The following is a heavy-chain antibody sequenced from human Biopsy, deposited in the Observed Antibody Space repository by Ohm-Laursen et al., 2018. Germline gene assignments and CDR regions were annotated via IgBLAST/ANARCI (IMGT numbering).Heavy chain of an antibody. CDR2: VSASSSYI. V-gene: IGHV3-21*01. J-gene: IGHJ5*02. D-gene: IGHD5-18*01. Sequence: SLTLSCTASGFTLSGNSMNWVCHAPGKGPERVSSVSASSSYIYYADSVKGRITVSKENGKNSLYLHMNSLRAEDTAVYYCATEVDPAGIGGHWLDPWGQGTLVTVSS. CDR3: ATEVDPAGIGGHWLDP. CDR1: GFTLSGNS.